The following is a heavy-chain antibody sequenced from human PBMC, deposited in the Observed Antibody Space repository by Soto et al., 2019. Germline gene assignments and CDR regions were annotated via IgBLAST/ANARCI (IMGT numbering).Heavy chain of an antibody. V-gene: IGHV3-30-3*01. Sequence: ESGGGVVQPGRSLRLSCAASGFTFSSYAMHWVRQAPGKGLEWVAVISYDGSNKYYADSVKGRFTISRDNSKNTLYLQMNSLRAEDTAVYYCARDSGSSSWYFDYWGQGTLVTVSS. CDR3: ARDSGSSSWYFDY. J-gene: IGHJ4*02. D-gene: IGHD6-13*01. CDR2: ISYDGSNK. CDR1: GFTFSSYA.